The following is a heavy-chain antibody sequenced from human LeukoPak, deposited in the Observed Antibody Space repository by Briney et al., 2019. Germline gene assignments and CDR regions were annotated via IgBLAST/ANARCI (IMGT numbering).Heavy chain of an antibody. Sequence: SVKVSCKASGGTFSSYAISWVRQAPGQGLEWMGGIIPIFGTANYAQKFLGRVTITADESTSTAYMELSSLRSEDTAVYYCARCYYGSGSYYMYYFDYWGQGTLVTVSS. D-gene: IGHD3-10*01. J-gene: IGHJ4*02. V-gene: IGHV1-69*13. CDR3: ARCYYGSGSYYMYYFDY. CDR2: IIPIFGTA. CDR1: GGTFSSYA.